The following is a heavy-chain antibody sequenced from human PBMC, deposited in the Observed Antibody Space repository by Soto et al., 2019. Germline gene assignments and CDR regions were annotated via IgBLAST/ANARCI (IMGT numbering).Heavy chain of an antibody. Sequence: GSMVGVSWSWIRQPPGKGLEWIGYIYYSGSTNYNPSLKSRVTISVDTSKNQFSLKLSSVTAADTAVYYCARRQGLDYYDSSGYYRGLDAFDIWGEGIMGT. CDR1: GSMVGVS. CDR3: ARRQGLDYYDSSGYYRGLDAFDI. D-gene: IGHD3-22*01. V-gene: IGHV4-59*08. J-gene: IGHJ3*02. CDR2: IYYSGST.